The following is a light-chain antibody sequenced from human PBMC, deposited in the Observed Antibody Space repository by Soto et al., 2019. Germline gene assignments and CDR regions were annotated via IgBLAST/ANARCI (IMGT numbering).Light chain of an antibody. J-gene: IGLJ1*01. CDR2: RNN. Sequence: QSVLTQPPSASGTPGQRVTISCSGSSSNIGSNYVYWYQQLPGPAPKLLIYRNNQRPSVVPDRFSGSKSGTSASLDISGLRSEDEADYYCASWDDSLSGLYVFGTGTKLTVL. CDR3: ASWDDSLSGLYV. CDR1: SSNIGSNY. V-gene: IGLV1-47*01.